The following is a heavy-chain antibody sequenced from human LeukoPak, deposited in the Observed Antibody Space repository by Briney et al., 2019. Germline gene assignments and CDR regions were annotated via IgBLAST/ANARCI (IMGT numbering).Heavy chain of an antibody. CDR3: ARDGQEVAPYGYDY. CDR2: IWGDASNK. J-gene: IGHJ4*02. V-gene: IGHV3-33*01. CDR1: GFIFSSNG. D-gene: IGHD4-17*01. Sequence: HTGGSLRHSCVGSGFIFSSNGIHWVRQAPGKGLEWVAFIWGDASNKDYADSVKGRFTISRDNSKNTVYLQMSSLRVEDTAVYYCARDGQEVAPYGYDYWGQGTLVTVSS.